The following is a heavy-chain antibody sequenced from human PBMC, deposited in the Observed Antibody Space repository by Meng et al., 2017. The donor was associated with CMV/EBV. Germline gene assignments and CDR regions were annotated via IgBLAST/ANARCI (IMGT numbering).Heavy chain of an antibody. D-gene: IGHD3-10*01. Sequence: SQTPSLTGVVYGGSFSGSYWNWIRQSPGKGLEWIGEINNSGGTYYNPSLETRVAISIDTSKKQFSLKLNSVTAADSAVYYCATRSISYRAEYYLQWGQGTLVTVSS. J-gene: IGHJ1*01. V-gene: IGHV4-34*01. CDR1: GGSFSGSY. CDR2: INNSGGT. CDR3: ATRSISYRAEYYLQ.